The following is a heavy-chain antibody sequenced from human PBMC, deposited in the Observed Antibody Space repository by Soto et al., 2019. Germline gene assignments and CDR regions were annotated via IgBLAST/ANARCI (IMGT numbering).Heavy chain of an antibody. D-gene: IGHD5-18*01. CDR1: GFTFSSHA. J-gene: IGHJ4*02. V-gene: IGHV3-30-3*01. CDR2: ISYDGSNK. Sequence: GGSLRLSCAASGFTFSSHAMHWVRQAPGKGLEWVAVISYDGSNKYYADSVKGRFTISRDNSKNTLYLQMNSLRAEDTAVFYCAREGNYVDTAMVWYYFDYWGQGTLVTVSS. CDR3: AREGNYVDTAMVWYYFDY.